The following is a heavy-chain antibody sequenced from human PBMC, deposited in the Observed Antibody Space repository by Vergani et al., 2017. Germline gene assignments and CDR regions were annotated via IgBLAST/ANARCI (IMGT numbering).Heavy chain of an antibody. Sequence: EVQLVESGGGLVQPGGSLRLSCAASGFTFSNAWMSWVRQAPGKGLEWVGRIKSKTDGGTTDYAAPVKGRFTISRDDSKNTLYLQMNSQKTEDTAVYYCTTRHGDYQDFDYWGQGTLVTVSS. CDR2: IKSKTDGGTT. CDR3: TTRHGDYQDFDY. V-gene: IGHV3-15*01. D-gene: IGHD4-17*01. CDR1: GFTFSNAW. J-gene: IGHJ4*02.